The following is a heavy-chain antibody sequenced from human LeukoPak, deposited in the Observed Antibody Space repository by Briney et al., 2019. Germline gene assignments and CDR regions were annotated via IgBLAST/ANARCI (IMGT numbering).Heavy chain of an antibody. CDR3: ARAGVTNQLGQTYWYFDL. D-gene: IGHD1/OR15-1a*01. J-gene: IGHJ2*01. Sequence: SGGSLRLSCAASGFTFSSYSMNWVRQAPGKGLEWVAKIEKDGSEAYYVDSVKGRFTISRDNAENSLYMQMNNLRAEDTAVYSCARAGVTNQLGQTYWYFDLWGHGTLVTVSS. V-gene: IGHV3-7*01. CDR2: IEKDGSEA. CDR1: GFTFSSYS.